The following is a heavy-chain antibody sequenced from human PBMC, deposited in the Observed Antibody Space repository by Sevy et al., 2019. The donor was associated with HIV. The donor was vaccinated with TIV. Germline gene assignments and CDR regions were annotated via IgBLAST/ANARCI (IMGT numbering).Heavy chain of an antibody. J-gene: IGHJ4*02. Sequence: ASVKVSCKASGYTFTNYYLHWVRQAPGQGLEWMGIIHPSGGRTSYAQKFQGRVTMTSDTSTTTVYMDLSSLRSGDTAVYYCARGNYYDNSGFPLYYFDYWGRGTPVTVSS. D-gene: IGHD3-22*01. V-gene: IGHV1-46*01. CDR2: IHPSGGRT. CDR3: ARGNYYDNSGFPLYYFDY. CDR1: GYTFTNYY.